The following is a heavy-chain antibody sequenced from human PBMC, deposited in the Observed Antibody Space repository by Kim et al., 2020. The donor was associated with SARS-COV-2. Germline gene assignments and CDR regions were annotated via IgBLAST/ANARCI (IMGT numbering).Heavy chain of an antibody. D-gene: IGHD3-22*01. CDR1: GFTFSNAW. CDR2: IKSKTDGGTT. Sequence: GGSLRLSCAASGFTFSNAWMSWVRQAPGKGLEWVGRIKSKTDGGTTDYAAPVKGRFTISRDDSKNTLYLQMNSLKTEDTAVYYCTTPSSGYYRGDYWGQGTLVTVSS. J-gene: IGHJ4*02. V-gene: IGHV3-15*01. CDR3: TTPSSGYYRGDY.